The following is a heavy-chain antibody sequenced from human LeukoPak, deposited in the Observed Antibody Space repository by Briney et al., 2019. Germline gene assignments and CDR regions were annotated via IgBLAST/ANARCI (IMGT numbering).Heavy chain of an antibody. Sequence: SETLSLTCTVSGGSISSYYWNWIRQPPGKGLEWIGYIYYSGSTDYNPSLKSRVTMSIDTSKNQFSLNLSSVTAADTAIYYCSKGGSSWYNWFDPWGQGTLVTVSS. V-gene: IGHV4-59*12. CDR2: IYYSGST. J-gene: IGHJ5*02. CDR3: SKGGSSWYNWFDP. CDR1: GGSISSYY. D-gene: IGHD6-13*01.